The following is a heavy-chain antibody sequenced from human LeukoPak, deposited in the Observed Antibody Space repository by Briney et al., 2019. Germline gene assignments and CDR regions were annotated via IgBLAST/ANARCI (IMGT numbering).Heavy chain of an antibody. D-gene: IGHD3-3*02. V-gene: IGHV3-30*03. CDR2: ISYDGSNK. Sequence: SGGSLRLSCAASGFTFSSYGMHWVRQAPGKGLEWVAVISYDGSNKYYADSVKGRFTISRDNSKNMVYLQMNSLRAEDTALYYCARDSVKLPGISYFDNWGQGTLVTVSS. CDR1: GFTFSSYG. J-gene: IGHJ1*01. CDR3: ARDSVKLPGISYFDN.